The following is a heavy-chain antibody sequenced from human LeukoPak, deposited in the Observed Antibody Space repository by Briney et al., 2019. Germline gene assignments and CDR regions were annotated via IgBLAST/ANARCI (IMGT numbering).Heavy chain of an antibody. D-gene: IGHD3-22*01. CDR2: IIPMFGTA. CDR3: ARHRPAKHYYDSSAYSPFDY. V-gene: IGHV1-69*13. J-gene: IGHJ4*02. Sequence: ASVKVSCKASGGTFSSNAWVRQAPGQGLEWMGGIIPMFGTAKYAQKFQGRVTITADESTSTAYMELSSLRSEDTAVYYCARHRPAKHYYDSSAYSPFDYWGQGTLVTVSS. CDR1: GGTFSSNA.